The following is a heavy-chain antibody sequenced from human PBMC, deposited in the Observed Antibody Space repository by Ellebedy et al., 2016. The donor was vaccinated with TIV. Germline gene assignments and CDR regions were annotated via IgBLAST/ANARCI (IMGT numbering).Heavy chain of an antibody. CDR3: ARVNSDWYKDY. D-gene: IGHD6-19*01. Sequence: AASVKVSCKASGYTFTGYYMHWVRQAPGQGLQWMGSINPNNSDTKYAQKFQGRVTLTRDKPIRPAYMELSRLTSDDTDVYYCARVNSDWYKDYWGQGTLVTVSS. J-gene: IGHJ4*02. CDR2: INPNNSDT. CDR1: GYTFTGYY. V-gene: IGHV1-2*02.